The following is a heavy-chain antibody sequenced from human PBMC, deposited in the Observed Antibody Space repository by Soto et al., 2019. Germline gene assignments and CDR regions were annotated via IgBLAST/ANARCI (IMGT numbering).Heavy chain of an antibody. J-gene: IGHJ6*02. D-gene: IGHD3-10*01. CDR1: GFTFDDYA. V-gene: IGHV3-9*01. CDR3: AKDRRPMVRGAYGMDV. CDR2: ISWNSGSI. Sequence: QSGGSLRLSCAASGFTFDDYAMHWVRQAPGKGLEWVSGISWNSGSIGYADSVKGRFTISRDNAKNSLYLQMNSLRAEDTALYYCAKDRRPMVRGAYGMDVWGQGTTVTVSS.